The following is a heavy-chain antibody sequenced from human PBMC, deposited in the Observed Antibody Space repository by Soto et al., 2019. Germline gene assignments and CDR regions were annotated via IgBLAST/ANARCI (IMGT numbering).Heavy chain of an antibody. D-gene: IGHD3-10*01. V-gene: IGHV5-51*01. CDR2: IYPGDSDT. CDR1: GYSFTNYW. J-gene: IGHJ3*02. CDR3: ARRITMARGVVPHAFDI. Sequence: EVQLVQSGAELKKPGESLKISCKGSGYSFTNYWIGWVRQMPGEGLEWMGLIYPGDSDTRYSPSFQGQVTISADKSIHTADLQWASLKAADTAMYYCARRITMARGVVPHAFDIWGQGTVVTVSS.